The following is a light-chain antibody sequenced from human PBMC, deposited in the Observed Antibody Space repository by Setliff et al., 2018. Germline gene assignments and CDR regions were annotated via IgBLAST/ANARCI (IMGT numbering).Light chain of an antibody. CDR1: SSDVGGYNY. CDR2: DVS. J-gene: IGLJ1*01. CDR3: SSYTSSSTGDV. Sequence: QSALAQPASVSGSPGQSITISCTGTSSDVGGYNYVSWYQQHPGKAPKLVIYDVSNRPSGVSNRFSGSKSGNTASLTISGLQAEDEADYYCSSYTSSSTGDVFGTGTKVTV. V-gene: IGLV2-14*01.